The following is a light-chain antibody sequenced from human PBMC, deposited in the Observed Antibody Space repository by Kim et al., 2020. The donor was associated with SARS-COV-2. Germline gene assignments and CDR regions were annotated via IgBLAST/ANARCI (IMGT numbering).Light chain of an antibody. V-gene: IGKV1-17*03. CDR2: SAS. CDR3: LQHNSYPRT. CDR1: QSVNNS. J-gene: IGKJ4*01. Sequence: ASVGDIVTIACRASQSVNNSFVSFQQKPAEVPKRLIYSASTLKNVVPPRCCGRRAGTAFFLPTSSLQPEDFATVNYLQHNSYPRTFGGGTKVDIK.